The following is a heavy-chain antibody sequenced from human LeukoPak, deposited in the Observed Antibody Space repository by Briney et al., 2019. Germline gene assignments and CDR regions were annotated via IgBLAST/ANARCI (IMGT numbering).Heavy chain of an antibody. Sequence: GGSLRLSCAASGFTFSSYGMHWVGQAPGKGLEWVAVISYDGSNKYYADSVKGRFTISRDNSKNTLYLQMNSLRAEDTAVYYCAKEEIWGQGTLVTVSS. CDR2: ISYDGSNK. V-gene: IGHV3-30*18. CDR1: GFTFSSYG. D-gene: IGHD5-24*01. CDR3: AKEEI. J-gene: IGHJ4*02.